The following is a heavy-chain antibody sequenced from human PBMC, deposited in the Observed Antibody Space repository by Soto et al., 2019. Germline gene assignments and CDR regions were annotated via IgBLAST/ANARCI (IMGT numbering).Heavy chain of an antibody. D-gene: IGHD3-3*01. J-gene: IGHJ5*02. Sequence: PSETLSLTCTVSSGSISSYYWSWIRQPPGKGLEWIGFVYYGGSTSYNPSLKSRVTISVDTSKNQFSLKLSSVTAADTAVYYCARGRRRAIFGVVGLHNNWFDPWGQGTLVTVSS. CDR2: VYYGGST. V-gene: IGHV4-59*12. CDR1: SGSISSYY. CDR3: ARGRRRAIFGVVGLHNNWFDP.